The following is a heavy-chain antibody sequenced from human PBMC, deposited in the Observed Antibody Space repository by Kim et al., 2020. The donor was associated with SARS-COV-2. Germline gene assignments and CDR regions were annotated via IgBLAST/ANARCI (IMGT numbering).Heavy chain of an antibody. Sequence: KNSERVRGMVTITRDTAASTANMERSSLRSEDTAVYYCARGPYVDYPFDYWGQGTLVTVSS. D-gene: IGHD4-17*01. J-gene: IGHJ4*02. CDR3: ARGPYVDYPFDY. V-gene: IGHV1-3*01.